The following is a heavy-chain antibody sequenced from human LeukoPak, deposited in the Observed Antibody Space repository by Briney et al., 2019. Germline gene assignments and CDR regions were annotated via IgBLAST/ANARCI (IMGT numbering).Heavy chain of an antibody. Sequence: EASVKVSCKASGYTFTSYGISWVRQAPGQGLEWMGWISVYNGNTNYAQKLQGRVTMTTDTSTTTAYMELRSLRSDDTAVYYCARDDFGDPDYWGQGTLVIVSS. V-gene: IGHV1-18*01. CDR3: ARDDFGDPDY. D-gene: IGHD4-17*01. CDR1: GYTFTSYG. CDR2: ISVYNGNT. J-gene: IGHJ4*02.